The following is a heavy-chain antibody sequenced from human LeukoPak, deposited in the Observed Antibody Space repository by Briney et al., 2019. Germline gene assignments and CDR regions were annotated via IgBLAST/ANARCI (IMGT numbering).Heavy chain of an antibody. Sequence: GGSLRLSCAASGFSVSNNYMSWVRQAPGKGLEWVSVIYSGGSTFYADSVKGRFTISRDNSKNTPYLQMNSLRAEDTAVYYCASDSYSPEYFQHWGQGTLVTVSS. CDR1: GFSVSNNY. CDR3: ASDSYSPEYFQH. J-gene: IGHJ1*01. V-gene: IGHV3-66*01. CDR2: IYSGGST. D-gene: IGHD2-15*01.